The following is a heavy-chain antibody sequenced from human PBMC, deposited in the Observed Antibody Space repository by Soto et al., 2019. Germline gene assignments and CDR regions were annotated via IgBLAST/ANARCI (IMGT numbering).Heavy chain of an antibody. D-gene: IGHD3-16*01. V-gene: IGHV5-10-1*01. CDR1: GYSFTSYW. CDR3: AKFKGGSPGWFDP. J-gene: IGHJ5*02. CDR2: IDPSDSYT. Sequence: GESLKISCKGSGYSFTSYWISWMRQMPGKGLEWMGRIDPSDSYTNYSPSFQGHVTISADKSISTAYLQWSSLKASDTAMYYCAKFKGGSPGWFDPWGQGTLVTVSS.